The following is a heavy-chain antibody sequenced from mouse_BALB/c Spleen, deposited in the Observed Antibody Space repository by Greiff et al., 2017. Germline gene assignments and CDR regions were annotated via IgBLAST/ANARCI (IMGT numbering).Heavy chain of an antibody. D-gene: IGHD1-1*01. J-gene: IGHJ3*01. CDR2: IWSGGST. V-gene: IGHV2-2*02. CDR3: ARGRITTVEGFAY. Sequence: VHLVESGPGLVQPSQSLSITCTVSGFSLTSYGVHWVRQSPGKGLEWLGVIWSGGSTDYNAAFISRLSISKDNSKSQVFFKMNSLQANDTAIYYCARGRITTVEGFAYWGQGTLVTVSA. CDR1: GFSLTSYG.